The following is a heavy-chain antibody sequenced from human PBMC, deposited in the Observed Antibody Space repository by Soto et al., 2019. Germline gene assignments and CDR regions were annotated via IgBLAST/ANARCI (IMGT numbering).Heavy chain of an antibody. Sequence: SETLSLTCTVSGGSISSGGYYWSWIRQHPGKGLEWIGYIYYSGSTYYNPSLKSRVTISVDTSKNQFSLKLSSVTAADTAVYYCARDGGVYGGNSGRFDYWGQGTLVTVSS. J-gene: IGHJ4*02. D-gene: IGHD4-17*01. V-gene: IGHV4-31*03. CDR1: GGSISSGGYY. CDR2: IYYSGST. CDR3: ARDGGVYGGNSGRFDY.